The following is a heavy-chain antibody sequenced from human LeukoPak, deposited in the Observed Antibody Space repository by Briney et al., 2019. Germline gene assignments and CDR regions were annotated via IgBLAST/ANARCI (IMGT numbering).Heavy chain of an antibody. CDR2: IYSSGTT. CDR1: GDSVSSYY. V-gene: IGHV4-4*07. CDR3: AREGSSRPFDY. D-gene: IGHD1-26*01. J-gene: IGHJ4*02. Sequence: SETLSLTCTVSGDSVSSYYWTWIRQPAGKGLEWIGRIYSSGTTHYNPSLKSRVTMSVDTSKNQFTLKLSSVTAADTAVYYCAREGSSRPFDYWGQGTLVIVSS.